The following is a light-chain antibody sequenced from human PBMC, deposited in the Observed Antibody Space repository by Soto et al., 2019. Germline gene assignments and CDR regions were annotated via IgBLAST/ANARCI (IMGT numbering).Light chain of an antibody. J-gene: IGLJ1*01. CDR1: SSDVGGYNY. V-gene: IGLV2-14*01. CDR2: EVS. Sequence: QSALTQPASVSGSPGQSITISCTGTSSDVGGYNYVSWYQQHPGKAPKLMIYEVSNRPSGVSNRFSGSKSGNTASLTISGLQAEDEADYFCNSYGSTSTRYVFGTGTMVTVL. CDR3: NSYGSTSTRYV.